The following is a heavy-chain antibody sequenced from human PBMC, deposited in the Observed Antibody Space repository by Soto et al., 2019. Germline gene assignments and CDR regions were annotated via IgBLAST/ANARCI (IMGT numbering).Heavy chain of an antibody. Sequence: GSLRLSCAASGFTFRSPWMSWVRQAPGKGLEWVANIKQDGSEKYYVDSVKGRFTISRDNAKNSLYLQMNSLRAEDTAVYYCARETAFIAAPYYFDYWGQGTLVTVSS. CDR3: ARETAFIAAPYYFDY. J-gene: IGHJ4*02. D-gene: IGHD6-13*01. V-gene: IGHV3-7*01. CDR1: GFTFRSPW. CDR2: IKQDGSEK.